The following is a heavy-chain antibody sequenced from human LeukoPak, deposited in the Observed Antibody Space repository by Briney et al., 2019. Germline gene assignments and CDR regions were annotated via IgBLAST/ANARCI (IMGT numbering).Heavy chain of an antibody. CDR3: AREGGDPTWLDP. CDR2: INTSGST. V-gene: IGHV4-4*07. J-gene: IGHJ5*02. D-gene: IGHD6-25*01. Sequence: TSETLSLTCTVSGGSISSYYWTWIRQSAGKGLEWIGRINTSGSTNYNPSLRSRVTMSVNTSTNQFSLNLTSVTAADTAVYSCAREGGDPTWLDPWGQGTLVTVSS. CDR1: GGSISSYY.